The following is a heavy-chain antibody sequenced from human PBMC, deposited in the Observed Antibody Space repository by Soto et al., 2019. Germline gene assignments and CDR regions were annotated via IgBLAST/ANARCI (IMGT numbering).Heavy chain of an antibody. D-gene: IGHD7-27*01. J-gene: IGHJ4*02. CDR2: ISVSGVNT. Sequence: EVQLLESGGGLVQPGGSLRLSCAASGFTWSSHAMNWVRQAPGKGLEWVSKISVSGVNTYYADSVKGRFTISRDISENTLFLQMNSLKAEDTAVYYCAKNLDGDSSVFDHWGQGTLVTVSS. CDR3: AKNLDGDSSVFDH. CDR1: GFTWSSHA. V-gene: IGHV3-23*01.